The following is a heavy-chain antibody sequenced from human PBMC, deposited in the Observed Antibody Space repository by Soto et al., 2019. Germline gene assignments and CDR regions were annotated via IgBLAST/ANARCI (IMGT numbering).Heavy chain of an antibody. V-gene: IGHV4-61*01. CDR3: ARDSQVFGVVPTNFDY. CDR1: GGSVSSGSYY. J-gene: IGHJ4*02. D-gene: IGHD3-3*01. CDR2: IYYSGST. Sequence: PSETLSLTCTVSGGSVSSGSYYGRWIRQPPGKGLEWIGYIYYSGSTNYNPSLKSRVTISRDNSKNTLYLQMNSLRAEDTAVYYCARDSQVFGVVPTNFDYWGQGTLVTVSS.